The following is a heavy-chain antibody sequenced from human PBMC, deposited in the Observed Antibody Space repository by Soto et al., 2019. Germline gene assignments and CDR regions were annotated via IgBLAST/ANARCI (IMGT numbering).Heavy chain of an antibody. D-gene: IGHD3-22*01. CDR1: GGSISSADYY. CDR2: ISYNGNT. Sequence: SETLSLTCTVSGGSISSADYYWSWIRHPPGKGLEWIGFISYNGNTYYNPSLKSRLTVSVDTSKNQFSLRLTSVTAADTAVYFRAREKGGYYDSNHYYVFYEYWGKGTLVTVSA. V-gene: IGHV4-30-4*01. J-gene: IGHJ4*02. CDR3: AREKGGYYDSNHYYVFYEY.